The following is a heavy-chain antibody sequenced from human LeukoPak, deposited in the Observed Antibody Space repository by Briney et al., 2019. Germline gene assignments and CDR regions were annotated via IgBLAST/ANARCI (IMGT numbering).Heavy chain of an antibody. Sequence: GSLRLSCAASGFTFGSYSMNWVRQAPGKGLAWVSSISSSSSYIYYADSVKGRFTISRDNAKNSLYLQMNSLRAEDTAVYYCARGAAAAIRGTLFDYWGQGTLVTVSS. CDR2: ISSSSSYI. J-gene: IGHJ4*02. CDR3: ARGAAAAIRGTLFDY. CDR1: GFTFGSYS. D-gene: IGHD2-2*02. V-gene: IGHV3-21*01.